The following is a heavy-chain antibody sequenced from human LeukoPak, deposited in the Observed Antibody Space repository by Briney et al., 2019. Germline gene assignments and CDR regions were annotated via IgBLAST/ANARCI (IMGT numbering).Heavy chain of an antibody. CDR1: GYTFTGYY. V-gene: IGHV1-2*02. CDR2: INPNSGGT. CDR3: ARRTYYYGSGSYYGSFDY. Sequence: ASVKVSCKASGYTFTGYYMHWVRQAPGQGLEWMGWINPNSGGTNYEQKFQGRVTMTRDTSISTAYMELSSLRSEDTAVYYCARRTYYYGSGSYYGSFDYWGQGTLVTVSS. D-gene: IGHD3-10*01. J-gene: IGHJ4*02.